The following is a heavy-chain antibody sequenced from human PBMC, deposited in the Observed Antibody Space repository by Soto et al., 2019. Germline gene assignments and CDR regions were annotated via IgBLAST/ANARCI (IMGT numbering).Heavy chain of an antibody. V-gene: IGHV4-39*01. D-gene: IGHD2-2*01. Sequence: QLQLQESGPGLVTPSETLSLTCTVSGGSISSITYYWGWIRQPPGKGLEWIGNIYYSGSTYYNPSLKGRVSISVDTSKNQFSLKLSSVTAADTAVYYCARHSGRIVVVGGFDSWGQGTLVTVSS. CDR3: ARHSGRIVVVGGFDS. CDR2: IYYSGST. J-gene: IGHJ4*02. CDR1: GGSISSITYY.